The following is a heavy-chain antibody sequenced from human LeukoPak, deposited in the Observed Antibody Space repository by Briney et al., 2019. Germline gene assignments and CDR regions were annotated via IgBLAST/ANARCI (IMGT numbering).Heavy chain of an antibody. D-gene: IGHD3-22*01. CDR1: GLTFSNYA. J-gene: IGHJ3*02. V-gene: IGHV3-53*01. Sequence: PGGSLRLSCAASGLTFSNYAMNWVRQAPGKGLEWVSVIYSGGSTYYADSVKGRFTISRDNSKHTLYLQMNSLRAEDTAVYYCAREGPSYYDSSGYYYSSGDAFDIWGQGTMVTVSS. CDR3: AREGPSYYDSSGYYYSSGDAFDI. CDR2: IYSGGST.